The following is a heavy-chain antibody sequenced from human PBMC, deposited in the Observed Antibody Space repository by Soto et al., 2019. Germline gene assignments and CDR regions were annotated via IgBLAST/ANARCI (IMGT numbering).Heavy chain of an antibody. CDR1: GYTFRSYA. V-gene: IGHV1-3*01. CDR2: ISVGSGET. J-gene: IGHJ5*02. Sequence: QVQLVQSGAEVKKPGASLKVSCKASGYTFRSYAIHWVRQAPGQRLVWIGRISVGSGETKYSQMFQGRVTITSDTSASTAYMELSSLRSEDTAVYFCARFPSYTGGWYYDSWGQGTLVNVSS. CDR3: ARFPSYTGGWYYDS. D-gene: IGHD3-16*01.